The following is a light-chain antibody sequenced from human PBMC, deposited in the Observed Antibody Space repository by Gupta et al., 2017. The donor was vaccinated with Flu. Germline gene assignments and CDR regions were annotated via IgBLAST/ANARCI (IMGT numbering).Light chain of an antibody. CDR1: QSVSSRY. CDR2: GAS. Sequence: GTLYLSPGERATRSCRARQSVSSRYLAWYQQKTGQAPRLVIYGASSRATGLPDRISGSGSGTEFTLTISRREPEDFAVYYCQHKGNSVFTFGHGTNVDIK. CDR3: QHKGNSVFT. V-gene: IGKV3-20*01. J-gene: IGKJ3*01.